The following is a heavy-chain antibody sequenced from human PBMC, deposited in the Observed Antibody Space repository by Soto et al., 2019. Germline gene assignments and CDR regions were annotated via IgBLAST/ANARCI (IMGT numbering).Heavy chain of an antibody. J-gene: IGHJ4*02. CDR3: ARLGGYVSVGYYYLWDS. V-gene: IGHV4-39*01. D-gene: IGHD3-22*01. CDR2: INHSGST. Sequence: ETLSLTCRVSDGSMNSDSSYWGWIRQPPGKGLEWIGVINHSGSTYHNLSLKGRVAMSVDASRNQFSLKLTSMTAADTAVYYCARLGGYVSVGYYYLWDSWGQGTLVTVSS. CDR1: DGSMNSDSSY.